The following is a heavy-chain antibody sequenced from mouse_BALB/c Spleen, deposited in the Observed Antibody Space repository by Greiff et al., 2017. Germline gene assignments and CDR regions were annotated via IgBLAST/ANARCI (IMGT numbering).Heavy chain of an antibody. CDR3: ARDAGLLAY. Sequence: VQLQESGAELAKPGASVKMSCKASGYTFTSYWMHWVKQRPGQGLEWIGYINPSTGYTEYNQKFKDKATLTADKSSSTAYMQLSSLTSEDSAVYYCARDAGLLAYWGQGTLVTVSA. CDR1: GYTFTSYW. CDR2: INPSTGYT. V-gene: IGHV1-7*01. J-gene: IGHJ3*01. D-gene: IGHD2-4*01.